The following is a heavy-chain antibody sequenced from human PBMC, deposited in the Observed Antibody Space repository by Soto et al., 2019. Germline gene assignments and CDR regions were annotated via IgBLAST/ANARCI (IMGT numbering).Heavy chain of an antibody. D-gene: IGHD5-12*01. CDR3: AKDSIEYSASVDN. V-gene: IGHV3-23*01. CDR1: GFSFSSYA. Sequence: EVQLLESGGGLVQPGGSLRLSCAASGFSFSSYAMVWVRQAPGKGLEWVSVISARGGSSYFADSVKGRFTISRDNSKNVLSLEMNSVRAEDTAIYFCAKDSIEYSASVDNWGQGTLVLVSS. J-gene: IGHJ4*02. CDR2: ISARGGSS.